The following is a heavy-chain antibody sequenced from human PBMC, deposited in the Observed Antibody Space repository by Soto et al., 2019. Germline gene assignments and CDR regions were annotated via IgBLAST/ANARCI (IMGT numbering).Heavy chain of an antibody. CDR3: ARDRIQRGNYDYYYMDV. CDR1: GGSFSGYY. CDR2: INHSGST. V-gene: IGHV4-34*01. Sequence: SETLSLTCAVYGGSFSGYYWSWIRQPPGKGLEWIGEINHSGSTNYNPSLKSRVTISVDTSKNQFSLKLSSVTAADTAVYYCARDRIQRGNYDYYYMDVWGKGTTVTVSS. D-gene: IGHD3-16*01. J-gene: IGHJ6*03.